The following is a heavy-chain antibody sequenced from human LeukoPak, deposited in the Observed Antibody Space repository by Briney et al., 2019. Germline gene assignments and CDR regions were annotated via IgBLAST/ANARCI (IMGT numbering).Heavy chain of an antibody. V-gene: IGHV4-34*01. CDR3: ARVVSSSGWGTYSDY. J-gene: IGHJ4*02. D-gene: IGHD6-19*01. CDR1: GGSFSGYY. CDR2: INHSGST. Sequence: PSETLSLTCAVYGGSFSGYYWSWIRQPPGKGLEWIGEINHSGSTNYNPSLKSRVTISVDTSKNQFSLKLSSVTAADTAVYYCARVVSSSGWGTYSDYWGQGTLVTVSS.